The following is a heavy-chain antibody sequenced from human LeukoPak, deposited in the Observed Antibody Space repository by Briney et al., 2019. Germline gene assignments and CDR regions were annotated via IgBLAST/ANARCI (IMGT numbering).Heavy chain of an antibody. D-gene: IGHD6-13*01. CDR1: GFTFSSYG. J-gene: IGHJ3*02. CDR2: IRYDGSNK. V-gene: IGHV3-30*02. CDR3: AKSPWKLTRIAAAGTAFDI. Sequence: HPGGSLRLSCAASGFTFSSYGMHWVRQAPGKGLEWVAFIRYDGSNKYYADSVKGRFTISRDNSKNTLYLQMNSLRAEDTAVYYCAKSPWKLTRIAAAGTAFDIWGQGTMVTVSS.